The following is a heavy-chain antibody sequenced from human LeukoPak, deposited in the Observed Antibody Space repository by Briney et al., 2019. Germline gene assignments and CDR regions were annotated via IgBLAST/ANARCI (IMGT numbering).Heavy chain of an antibody. CDR3: ASFDSEKPVSGSSQFDY. Sequence: PGGSLRLSCAASEFSVSCNYMNWVRQAPGEGLEWVSVIYGGGDTYHADSVKGRFTISRDLSKNTLYLEMNSLRPEDTAVYYCASFDSEKPVSGSSQFDYWGQGTLVTVSS. D-gene: IGHD3-10*01. V-gene: IGHV3-66*02. CDR2: IYGGGDT. CDR1: EFSVSCNY. J-gene: IGHJ4*02.